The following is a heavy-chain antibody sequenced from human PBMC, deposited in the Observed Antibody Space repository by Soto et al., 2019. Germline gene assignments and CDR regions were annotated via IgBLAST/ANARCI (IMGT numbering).Heavy chain of an antibody. Sequence: EVQLVESGGGLVKPGGSLRLSCAASGFTFSSYSMNWVRQAPGKGLEWVSSISSSSSYIYYGDSVKGRFTISRDNAKNSLYLQTYSLRAEDTAVYYCARGLPDGSGQYCDYWGQGTLVTVSS. CDR3: ARGLPDGSGQYCDY. CDR2: ISSSSSYI. J-gene: IGHJ4*02. D-gene: IGHD3-10*01. V-gene: IGHV3-21*01. CDR1: GFTFSSYS.